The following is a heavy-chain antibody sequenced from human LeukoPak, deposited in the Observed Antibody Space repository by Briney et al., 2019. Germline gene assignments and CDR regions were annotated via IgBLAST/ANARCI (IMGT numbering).Heavy chain of an antibody. J-gene: IGHJ5*02. V-gene: IGHV4-34*01. CDR1: GGSFSGYY. Sequence: PSETLSLTCAVYGGSFSGYYWSWIRQPPGKGLEWIGEINHSGSTNYNPSLKSRVTISVDTSKNQFSLKLSSVTAADTAVYYCARGQLGYCSSTSCYGAKNWSDPWGQGTLVTVSS. CDR2: INHSGST. CDR3: ARGQLGYCSSTSCYGAKNWSDP. D-gene: IGHD2-2*01.